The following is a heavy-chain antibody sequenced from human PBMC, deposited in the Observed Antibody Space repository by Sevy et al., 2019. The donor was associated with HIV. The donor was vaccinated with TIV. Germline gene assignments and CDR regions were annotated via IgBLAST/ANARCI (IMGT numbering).Heavy chain of an antibody. CDR2: VSGSSNYI. D-gene: IGHD1-26*01. V-gene: IGHV3-21*06. Sequence: GGSLRLSCAASGFTFIRYNMNWVRQAPGKGLEWVSSVSGSSNYIDYAESLKGRFIISRDNAKDTLYLQMNSLRADDTAVYYCAGGPPDGSYDYFDYWGQGTLVTVSS. CDR3: AGGPPDGSYDYFDY. CDR1: GFTFIRYN. J-gene: IGHJ4*02.